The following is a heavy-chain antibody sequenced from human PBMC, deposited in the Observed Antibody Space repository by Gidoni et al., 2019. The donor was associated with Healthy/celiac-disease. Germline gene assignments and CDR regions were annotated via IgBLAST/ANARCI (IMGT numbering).Heavy chain of an antibody. V-gene: IGHV3-74*01. Sequence: DVQLFESGGVLVQPGGSLRLSCAASGFTFSSSWMHWVRQAPGKGLVWVSRINSDGSSTSYADSVKGRFTISRDNAKNTLYLQMNSLRAEDTAVYYCARDAPAGWFDPWGQGTLVTVSS. CDR1: GFTFSSSW. CDR2: INSDGSST. J-gene: IGHJ5*02. D-gene: IGHD2-15*01. CDR3: ARDAPAGWFDP.